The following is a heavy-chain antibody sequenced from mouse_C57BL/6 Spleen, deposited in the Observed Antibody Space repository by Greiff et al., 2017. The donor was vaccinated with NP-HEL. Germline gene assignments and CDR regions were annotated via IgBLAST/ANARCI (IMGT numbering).Heavy chain of an antibody. D-gene: IGHD4-1*02. V-gene: IGHV1-53*01. CDR1: GYTFTSYW. Sequence: QVQLKQPGTELVKPGASVKLSCKASGYTFTSYWMHWVKQRPGQGLEWIGNINPSNGGTNYNEKFKSKATLTVDKSSSTAYMQLSSLTSEDSAVYYCARAGANWAYFDYWGQGTTLTVSS. CDR2: INPSNGGT. CDR3: ARAGANWAYFDY. J-gene: IGHJ2*01.